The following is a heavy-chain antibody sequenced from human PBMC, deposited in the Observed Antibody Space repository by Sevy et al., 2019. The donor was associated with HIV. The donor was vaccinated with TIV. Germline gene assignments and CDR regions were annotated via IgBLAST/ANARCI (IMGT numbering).Heavy chain of an antibody. V-gene: IGHV3-23*01. CDR2: ISGSGGST. D-gene: IGHD3-22*01. J-gene: IGHJ4*02. CDR3: AKRNYYDSSGYYSYFDY. Sequence: GGSLRLSCAASGFTFSSYAMSWVRQAPGKGLEWVSAISGSGGSTYYADSVKGRFTISRANSKNTLYLQMNSLRAEDTAVYYCAKRNYYDSSGYYSYFDYWGQGTLVTVSS. CDR1: GFTFSSYA.